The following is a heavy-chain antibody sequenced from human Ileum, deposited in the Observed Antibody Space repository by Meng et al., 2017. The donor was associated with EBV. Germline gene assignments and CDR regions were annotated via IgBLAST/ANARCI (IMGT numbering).Heavy chain of an antibody. J-gene: IGHJ2*01. CDR2: ISSSGDYI. CDR1: GFPFSGHG. CDR3: AKIGVIGNWYFDL. Sequence: LGSGVGLVQPGGSLRLACAASGFPFSGHGMSWVRQAPVKGLEWVSSISSSGDYIYYADSVKGRFTISRDNSKNTLYLQMESLRAEDTAIYYCAKIGVIGNWYFDLWGRGTLVTVSS. D-gene: IGHD2-21*01. V-gene: IGHV3-23*01.